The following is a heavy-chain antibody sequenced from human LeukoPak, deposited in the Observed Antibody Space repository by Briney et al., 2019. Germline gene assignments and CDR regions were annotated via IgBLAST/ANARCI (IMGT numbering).Heavy chain of an antibody. CDR2: IGGSGDST. V-gene: IGHV3-23*01. CDR1: GFTFSSYA. CDR3: ARMYFYASGSRLLDV. Sequence: GGSLRLSCAASGFTFSSYAMSWVRQAPGKGLEWVSVIGGSGDSTTHADSVKGRFTISRDNSKNTVHLQMDSLRAEDTAVYYCARMYFYASGSRLLDVWGQGTTVTVSS. J-gene: IGHJ6*02. D-gene: IGHD3-10*01.